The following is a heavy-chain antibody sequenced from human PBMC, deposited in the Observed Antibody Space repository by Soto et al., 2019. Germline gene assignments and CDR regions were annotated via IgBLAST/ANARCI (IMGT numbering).Heavy chain of an antibody. J-gene: IGHJ4*02. V-gene: IGHV1-69*13. Sequence: SVKVSCKASGGTFSSYAISWVRQAPGQGLEWMGGIIPIFGTANYAQKFQGRVTITADESTSTAYMELSSLRSEDTAVYYCARGTFYYDSSGYHFDYWGQGTLVTVS. CDR3: ARGTFYYDSSGYHFDY. CDR1: GGTFSSYA. D-gene: IGHD3-22*01. CDR2: IIPIFGTA.